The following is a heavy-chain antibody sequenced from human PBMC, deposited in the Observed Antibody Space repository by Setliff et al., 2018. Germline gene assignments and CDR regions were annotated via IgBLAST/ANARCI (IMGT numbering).Heavy chain of an antibody. V-gene: IGHV1-69*05. CDR1: RGTFSSYG. CDR3: VREGVDTRSSTDYRYYMDV. CDR2: IIPIFGTT. J-gene: IGHJ6*03. D-gene: IGHD5-18*01. Sequence: SVKVSCKASRGTFSSYGITWVRQAPGQGLEWMGGIIPIFGTTDYSQKFQGRVTIITDESTNTAFMQLSSLRSEDTAVYYCVREGVDTRSSTDYRYYMDVWGKGTTVTVSS.